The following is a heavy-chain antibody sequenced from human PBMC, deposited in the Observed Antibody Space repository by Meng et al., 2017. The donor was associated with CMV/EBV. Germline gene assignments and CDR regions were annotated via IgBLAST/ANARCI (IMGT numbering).Heavy chain of an antibody. CDR2: INHSGST. J-gene: IGHJ6*02. D-gene: IGHD3-3*01. CDR1: GGSISSYY. V-gene: IGHV4-34*01. Sequence: SETLSLTCTVSGGSISSYYWSWIRQPAGKGLEWIGEINHSGSTNYNPSLKSRVTISVDTSKNQFSLKLSSVTAADTAVYYCARGDPVLRFLEWLPRYYGMDVWGQGTTVTVSS. CDR3: ARGDPVLRFLEWLPRYYGMDV.